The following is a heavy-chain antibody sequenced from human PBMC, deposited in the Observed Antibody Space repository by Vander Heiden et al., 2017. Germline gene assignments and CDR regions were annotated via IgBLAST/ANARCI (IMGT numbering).Heavy chain of an antibody. J-gene: IGHJ2*01. D-gene: IGHD3-22*01. Sequence: EVQLLESGGGLVQPGGSLRLSCAASGFTFSSYAMSWVRQAPGKGLEWVSAISGSGGSTYYADSVKGRFTISRDNSKNTLYLQMNSLRAEDTAVYYCAKGGDDSSGCHSYWYFDLWGRGTLVTVSS. CDR1: GFTFSSYA. CDR3: AKGGDDSSGCHSYWYFDL. V-gene: IGHV3-23*01. CDR2: ISGSGGST.